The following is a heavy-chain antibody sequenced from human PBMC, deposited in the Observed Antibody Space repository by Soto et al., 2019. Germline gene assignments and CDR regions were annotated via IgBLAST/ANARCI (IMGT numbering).Heavy chain of an antibody. D-gene: IGHD3-3*01. CDR3: TKLRNVLRFLEWSSGMEV. CDR2: ISDDGSNK. J-gene: IGHJ6*02. Sequence: GGSLKISCAASGFTFSNYGMHWVRQAPGKGLEWVAFISDDGSNKYYADSMKGRFTMSRDNSKSTLYLQMNSLRVEDTAVYYCTKLRNVLRFLEWSSGMEVWGQGTTVTVSS. CDR1: GFTFSNYG. V-gene: IGHV3-30*18.